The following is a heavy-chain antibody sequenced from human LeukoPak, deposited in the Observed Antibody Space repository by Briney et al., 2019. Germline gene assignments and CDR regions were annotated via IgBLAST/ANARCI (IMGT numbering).Heavy chain of an antibody. V-gene: IGHV3-48*01. CDR1: GFTFSSYA. CDR2: ISSSSSTI. CDR3: ARERYCSSTSCYGPPHYYYYYGMDV. J-gene: IGHJ6*02. D-gene: IGHD2-2*01. Sequence: QPGGSLRLSCAASGFTFSSYAMSWVRQAPGKGLEWVSYISSSSSTIYYADSVKGRFTISRDNSKNTLYLQMNSLRAEDTAVYYCARERYCSSTSCYGPPHYYYYYGMDVWGQGTTVTVSS.